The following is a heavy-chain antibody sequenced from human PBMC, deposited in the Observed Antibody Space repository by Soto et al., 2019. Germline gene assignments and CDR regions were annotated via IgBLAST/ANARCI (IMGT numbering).Heavy chain of an antibody. CDR1: GGSIANYY. J-gene: IGHJ3*02. CDR3: ARDREYCSGGSCYPRGSWIRGFAI. V-gene: IGHV4-4*07. Sequence: SETLSLTCTVSGGSIANYYWSWIRQPAGKGLEWIGRMYTKERTNYNLSFKSRVTMSVDTSKNQFSLKLNAVTAADTAVYYCARDREYCSGGSCYPRGSWIRGFAILGQGTMVT. CDR2: MYTKERT. D-gene: IGHD2-15*01.